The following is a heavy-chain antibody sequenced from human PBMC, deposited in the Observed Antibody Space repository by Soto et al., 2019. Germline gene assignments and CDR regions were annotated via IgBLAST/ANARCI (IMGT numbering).Heavy chain of an antibody. D-gene: IGHD2-2*01. CDR2: IYWDDDK. CDR3: AHLPIYCSSTSCYHYFDY. Sequence: QITLKESGPTLVKPTQTLTLTCTFSGFSLSTSGVGVGWIRQPPGKALEWLALIYWDDDKRYSPSLKSRLTSTKDTSKNQVVLTMTNMDPVDTATYYCAHLPIYCSSTSCYHYFDYWGQGTLVTVSS. V-gene: IGHV2-5*02. J-gene: IGHJ4*02. CDR1: GFSLSTSGVG.